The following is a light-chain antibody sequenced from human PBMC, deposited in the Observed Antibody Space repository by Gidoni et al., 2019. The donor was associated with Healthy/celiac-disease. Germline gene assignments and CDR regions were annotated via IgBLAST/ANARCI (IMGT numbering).Light chain of an antibody. Sequence: DIVMTQSPDSLAVSLGDRATINCKSSQSVLSSSNNKNYLAWYQQQPGQPPKLLIYWASTRESGVPDRFSGSGSGTDFTLTISSLQAEDVAVYYCQQYYSTPLTFXGXTKVEIK. CDR1: QSVLSSSNNKNY. V-gene: IGKV4-1*01. J-gene: IGKJ4*01. CDR3: QQYYSTPLT. CDR2: WAS.